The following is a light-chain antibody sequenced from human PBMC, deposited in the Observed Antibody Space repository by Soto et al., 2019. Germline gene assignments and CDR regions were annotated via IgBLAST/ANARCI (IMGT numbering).Light chain of an antibody. CDR1: QSVSSSY. CDR3: QQYGSSRYS. CDR2: GAS. Sequence: EIVLTQSPGTLSLSPGERATLSCRASQSVSSSYLAWYQQKPGQAPRLLIYGASSRASVIPDRFSGSGSGTDFTLTTSSREPEDFAAYYCQQYGSSRYSFGQGTKLEIK. J-gene: IGKJ2*01. V-gene: IGKV3-20*01.